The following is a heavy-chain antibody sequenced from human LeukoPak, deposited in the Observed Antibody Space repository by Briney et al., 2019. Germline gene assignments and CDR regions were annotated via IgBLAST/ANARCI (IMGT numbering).Heavy chain of an antibody. CDR2: IYSGGST. D-gene: IGHD3-16*01. CDR3: ARSRYDYIWGIDY. V-gene: IGHV3-53*01. Sequence: QAGGSLRLSCAASGFTVSSNYMSWVRQAPGKGLEWVSVIYSGGSTYYADSVKGRFTISRDNAKNTLYLQMNSLRDEDTAVFYCARSRYDYIWGIDYWGQGTLVTISS. J-gene: IGHJ4*02. CDR1: GFTVSSNY.